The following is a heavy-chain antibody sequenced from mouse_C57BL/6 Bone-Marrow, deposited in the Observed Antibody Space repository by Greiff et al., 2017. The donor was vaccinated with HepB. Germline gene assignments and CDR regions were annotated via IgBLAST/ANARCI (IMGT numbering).Heavy chain of an antibody. D-gene: IGHD1-1*01. J-gene: IGHJ2*01. CDR3: ARGHYGSGYGYFDY. V-gene: IGHV1-55*01. Sequence: QVQLQQPGAELVKPGASVKMSCKASGYTFTSYWLTWVKQRPGQGLEWIGDIYPGSGSTNYNGKFKSKATLTVDTSSSTAYMRLSSLTSEDSAVYYWARGHYGSGYGYFDYWGQGTTLTVSS. CDR1: GYTFTSYW. CDR2: IYPGSGST.